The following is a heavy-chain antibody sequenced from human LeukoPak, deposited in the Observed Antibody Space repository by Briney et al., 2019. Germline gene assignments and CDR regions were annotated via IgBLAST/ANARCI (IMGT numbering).Heavy chain of an antibody. CDR2: IYWDDDK. CDR3: ARAPPDTAMAHRVGFDP. J-gene: IGHJ5*02. Sequence: GSGPTLVKPTQTLTLTCTFSGFSLSTSGVGVGWIRQPPGKALEWLALIYWDDDKRYSPSLKSRLTITKDTSKNQVVLTMTNMDPVDTATYYCARAPPDTAMAHRVGFDPWGQGTLVTVSS. V-gene: IGHV2-5*02. D-gene: IGHD5-18*01. CDR1: GFSLSTSGVG.